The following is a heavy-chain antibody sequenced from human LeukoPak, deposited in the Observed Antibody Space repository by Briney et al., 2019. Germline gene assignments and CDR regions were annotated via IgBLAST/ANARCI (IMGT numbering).Heavy chain of an antibody. V-gene: IGHV3-21*01. J-gene: IGHJ6*03. Sequence: PGGSLRLSCAASGFTFSSYSMNWVRQAPGKGLEWVSSISSSSSYIYYADSVKGRFTISRDNAKNPLYLQMNSLRAEDTAVYYCARDLQNTIFGVVIRYYMDVWGKGTTVTVSS. CDR3: ARDLQNTIFGVVIRYYMDV. CDR2: ISSSSSYI. CDR1: GFTFSSYS. D-gene: IGHD3-3*01.